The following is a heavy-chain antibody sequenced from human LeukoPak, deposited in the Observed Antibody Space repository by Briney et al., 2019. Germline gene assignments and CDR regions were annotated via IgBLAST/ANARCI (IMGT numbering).Heavy chain of an antibody. CDR1: GGSISSGSHY. Sequence: SETLSLTCTVSGGSISSGSHYWGWIRQPPGKGLEWLGTIYYSGGAYPSPPLESRVTISVDTSKNHFSLKLNSVTAADTAIYYCARHIYSSNWEAYFYYGLDVWGQGTTVTVSS. CDR3: ARHIYSSNWEAYFYYGLDV. D-gene: IGHD6-13*01. V-gene: IGHV4-39*01. J-gene: IGHJ6*02. CDR2: IYYSGGA.